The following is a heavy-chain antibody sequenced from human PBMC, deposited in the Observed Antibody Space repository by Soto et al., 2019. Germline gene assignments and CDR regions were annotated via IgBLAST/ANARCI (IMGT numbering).Heavy chain of an antibody. V-gene: IGHV4-34*01. D-gene: IGHD2-15*01. CDR3: ARGGYCSGGSCYGYYFDY. J-gene: IGHJ4*02. CDR2: INHSGST. Sequence: SETLSLTCAVYGGSFSGYYWSWIRQPPGKGLEWIGEINHSGSTNYNPSLKSRVTISVDTSKNQFSLKLSSVTAADTAVYYCARGGYCSGGSCYGYYFDYWGQGTLVTVSS. CDR1: GGSFSGYY.